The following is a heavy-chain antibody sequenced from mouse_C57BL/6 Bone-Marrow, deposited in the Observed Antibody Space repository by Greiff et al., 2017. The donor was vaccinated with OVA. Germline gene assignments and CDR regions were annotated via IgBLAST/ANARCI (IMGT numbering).Heavy chain of an antibody. V-gene: IGHV6-3*01. J-gene: IGHJ1*03. CDR3: THLYYGNYFDV. Sequence: DVQLVESGGGWVQPGGSMKLSCVASGFTFSNYWMNWVRQSPEQGLEWVAQIRLKSDNYATHYAESVQGRFTISRDDSKSSVYLQMNNLWAEDTGIYYCTHLYYGNYFDVWGTGTTVTVSS. D-gene: IGHD2-1*01. CDR2: IRLKSDNYAT. CDR1: GFTFSNYW.